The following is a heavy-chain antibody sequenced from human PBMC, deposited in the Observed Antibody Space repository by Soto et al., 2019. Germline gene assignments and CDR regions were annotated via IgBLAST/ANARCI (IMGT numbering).Heavy chain of an antibody. CDR3: AHSPRITMYDH. D-gene: IGHD3-10*02. J-gene: IGHJ4*02. CDR1: GFSLSTNGVG. CDR2: IYWDDDK. V-gene: IGHV2-5*02. Sequence: QITLKESGPTLVKPTQTLTLTCTFSGFSLSTNGVGVGWIRQPPGKALEWLALIYWDDDKRYSPSLKSRLTITTDTSKHRVVPTMTNMDPVDTATYYCAHSPRITMYDHWGQGTLVTVSS.